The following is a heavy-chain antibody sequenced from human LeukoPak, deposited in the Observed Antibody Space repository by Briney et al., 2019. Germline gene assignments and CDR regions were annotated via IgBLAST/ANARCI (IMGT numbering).Heavy chain of an antibody. CDR2: IDFTSRYI. Sequence: GGSLRLSCAASGSTFSSYAMSWVRQAPGKGLEWVSSIDFTSRYIYNADSVKGRFTTSRDNAKNSLDLQMNSLKVEDTAVYYCATPAAGPGAEYSLYWGQGTLVIVSS. D-gene: IGHD6-13*01. CDR1: GSTFSSYA. J-gene: IGHJ1*01. CDR3: ATPAAGPGAEYSLY. V-gene: IGHV3-21*01.